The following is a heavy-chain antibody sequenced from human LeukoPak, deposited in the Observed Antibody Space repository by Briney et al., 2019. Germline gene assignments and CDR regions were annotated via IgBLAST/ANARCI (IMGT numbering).Heavy chain of an antibody. D-gene: IGHD5-12*01. CDR1: GGSISSYY. Sequence: SETLSLTCTVSGGSISSYYWSWIRQPPGKGLEWIGYIYYSGSTNYNPSLKSRVTISVDTSKNQFSLKLSSVTAADTAVYYCARRSRGGYSGYATTFDYWGQGTLVTVSS. J-gene: IGHJ4*02. CDR2: IYYSGST. CDR3: ARRSRGGYSGYATTFDY. V-gene: IGHV4-59*01.